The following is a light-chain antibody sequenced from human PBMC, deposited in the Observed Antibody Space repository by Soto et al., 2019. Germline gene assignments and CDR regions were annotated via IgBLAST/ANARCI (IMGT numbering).Light chain of an antibody. CDR1: QRVSNS. V-gene: IGKV3-11*01. J-gene: IGKJ1*01. CDR2: DAS. CDR3: QQRSNWPWT. Sequence: EIVLTQSPDTLSLSPGERAALSCRASQRVSNSLMWYQQKPGQAPRLLIYDASKRATGIPARFSGSGSGTDFTLTISSLEPEDFAVYYCQQRSNWPWTFGQGTKVEIK.